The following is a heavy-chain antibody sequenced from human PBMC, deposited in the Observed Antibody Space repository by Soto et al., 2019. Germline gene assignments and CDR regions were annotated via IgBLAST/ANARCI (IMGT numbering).Heavy chain of an antibody. Sequence: QVHLVQSGAEVQKPGASVKVSCKASGYTFTDYWIHWVRQAPGQGLEWRGWINPKSGATNYAQKFKGWVTMTRDTSISTVYLDLSRLTSDDTAIYYCARDLCGGNCPGIWYFDLWGRGTLVTVSS. D-gene: IGHD2-21*01. CDR3: ARDLCGGNCPGIWYFDL. CDR2: INPKSGAT. CDR1: GYTFTDYW. V-gene: IGHV1-2*04. J-gene: IGHJ2*01.